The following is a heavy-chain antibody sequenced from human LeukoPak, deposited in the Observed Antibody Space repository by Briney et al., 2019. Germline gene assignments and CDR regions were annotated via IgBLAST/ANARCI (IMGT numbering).Heavy chain of an antibody. Sequence: PSETLSLTCTVSGVSISSYYWSWIRQPPGKGLEWTGYIYYSGSTNYNPSLTSRVTISVDTSKNQFSLKLSSVTAADTAVYYCAIHPLNWGSGTDYWGQGTLVTVSS. CDR3: AIHPLNWGSGTDY. CDR2: IYYSGST. V-gene: IGHV4-59*01. D-gene: IGHD7-27*01. J-gene: IGHJ4*02. CDR1: GVSISSYY.